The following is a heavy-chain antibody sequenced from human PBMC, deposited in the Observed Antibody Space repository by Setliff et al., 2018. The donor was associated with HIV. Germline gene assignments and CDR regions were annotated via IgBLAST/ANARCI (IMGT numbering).Heavy chain of an antibody. V-gene: IGHV3-21*01. Sequence: GESLTISCAASGFTFSTYSLKWVRQVPGMGLEWVSSISKSGTDIFYADSVRGRFTISRDNARNSLFLQMSRLRAEDTALYYCLRGGEEFPPDSWGQGALVTVSS. CDR3: LRGGEEFPPDS. CDR2: ISKSGTDI. J-gene: IGHJ4*02. CDR1: GFTFSTYS.